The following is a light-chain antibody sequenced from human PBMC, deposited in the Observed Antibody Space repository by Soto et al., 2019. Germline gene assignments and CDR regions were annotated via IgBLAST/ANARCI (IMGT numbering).Light chain of an antibody. CDR1: QDISNY. V-gene: IGKV1-9*01. Sequence: IQLTQSPSSLSASVGDRVTITCRASQDISNYLVWYQQKPGKAPKLLIYAAPTLQSGVPSRFSGGGSGTDFTLTISSLQPEDFATYYCQQPNSFPLTFGGGTKV. CDR2: AAP. CDR3: QQPNSFPLT. J-gene: IGKJ4*01.